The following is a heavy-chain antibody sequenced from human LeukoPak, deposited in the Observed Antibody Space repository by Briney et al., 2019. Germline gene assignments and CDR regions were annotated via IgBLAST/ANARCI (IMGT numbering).Heavy chain of an antibody. J-gene: IGHJ4*02. CDR3: ARDMRPNDSSSY. Sequence: ASVKVSCKASGYTFTGYYMHWVRQAPGQGLEWMGRINPNSGGTNYAQKFQCRVTMTRDTSISTAYMELSRLRSDDTAVYYCARDMRPNDSSSYWGQGTLVTVSS. CDR2: INPNSGGT. V-gene: IGHV1-2*06. CDR1: GYTFTGYY. D-gene: IGHD3-22*01.